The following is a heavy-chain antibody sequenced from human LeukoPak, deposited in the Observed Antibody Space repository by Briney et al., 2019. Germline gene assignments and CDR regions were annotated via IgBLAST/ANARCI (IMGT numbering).Heavy chain of an antibody. J-gene: IGHJ4*02. V-gene: IGHV3-20*04. Sequence: GGSLRLSCVASGLNFDDSAMHWVRQAPGKGLEWVSGINWNGGSIGYADSVKGRFTISRDNVKNSLYLQMNSLRAEDTALYYCARGRSTFDYWGQGTLVTVSS. CDR3: ARGRSTFDY. CDR1: GLNFDDSA. CDR2: INWNGGSI. D-gene: IGHD2-2*01.